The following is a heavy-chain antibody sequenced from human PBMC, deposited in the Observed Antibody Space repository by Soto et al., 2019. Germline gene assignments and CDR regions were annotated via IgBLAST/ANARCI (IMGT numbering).Heavy chain of an antibody. CDR3: ARLYCSGGSCYSSYYYGMDV. CDR2: IYYSGST. D-gene: IGHD2-15*01. CDR1: GGSISSYY. J-gene: IGHJ6*02. V-gene: IGHV4-59*08. Sequence: QVQLQESGPGLVKPSETLSLTCTVSGGSISSYYWSWIRQPPGKGLEWIGYIYYSGSTNYNPSLKRRVTISVDTSKNQFSLKLSSVTAADTAVYYCARLYCSGGSCYSSYYYGMDVWGQGTTVTVSS.